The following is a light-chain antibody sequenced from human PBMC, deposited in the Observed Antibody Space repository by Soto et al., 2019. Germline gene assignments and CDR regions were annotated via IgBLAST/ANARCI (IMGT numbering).Light chain of an antibody. V-gene: IGKV3-20*01. J-gene: IGKJ2*01. CDR3: QQYGSSVYT. Sequence: EIVLTQSPGTLSLSPGERANLSCRGSQSVSSSYLAWYQQKPGQAPRVLIYGASSRATGIPDRFSGSGSGTDFTLTISRLEPEDFAVYYCQQYGSSVYTFGQGTKLEIK. CDR2: GAS. CDR1: QSVSSSY.